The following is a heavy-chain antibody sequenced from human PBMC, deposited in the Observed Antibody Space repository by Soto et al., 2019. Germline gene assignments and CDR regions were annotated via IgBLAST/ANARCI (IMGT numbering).Heavy chain of an antibody. Sequence: PSETMSLTCTVSGGSINSGGYSRTWIRQPPGKGLEWIGFIYHTGTTYYNPSLKSRVTISVDRSKNQFSLKLNSVTAADTAVYYFARRVNYYDSSGSSGFDPWGQGALVTVSS. V-gene: IGHV4-30-2*01. CDR2: IYHTGTT. CDR3: ARRVNYYDSSGSSGFDP. D-gene: IGHD3-22*01. CDR1: GGSINSGGYS. J-gene: IGHJ5*02.